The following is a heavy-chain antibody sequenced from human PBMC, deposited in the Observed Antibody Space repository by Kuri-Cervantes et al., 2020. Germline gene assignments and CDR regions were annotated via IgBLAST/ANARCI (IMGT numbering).Heavy chain of an antibody. J-gene: IGHJ4*02. CDR1: GFTFSSYE. CDR2: IGTAGDT. D-gene: IGHD3-9*01. CDR3: ARGSGNYDILPGYHQLDY. V-gene: IGHV3-13*01. Sequence: GGSRRLSGAASGFTFSSYEMHWVRQATGKCLEWVSAIGTAGDTYYPGSVKGRFTISRENAKNSLDLQMNSLRAGDTAVYYCARGSGNYDILPGYHQLDYWGQGTLVTVSS.